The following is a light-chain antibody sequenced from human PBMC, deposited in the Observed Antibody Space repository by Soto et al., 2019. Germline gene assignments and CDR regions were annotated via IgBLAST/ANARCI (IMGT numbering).Light chain of an antibody. J-gene: IGLJ1*01. Sequence: QSALTQPPSVSGAPGQRVTISCTGSSSNIGAGYDVHWYQQLPGTAPKLLIYANGNRPSGVPDRFSGSKSGTSASLAITGLQAEDEADYYFQSYDRSLSGYVLGTGTKVT. V-gene: IGLV1-40*01. CDR2: ANG. CDR1: SSNIGAGYD. CDR3: QSYDRSLSGYV.